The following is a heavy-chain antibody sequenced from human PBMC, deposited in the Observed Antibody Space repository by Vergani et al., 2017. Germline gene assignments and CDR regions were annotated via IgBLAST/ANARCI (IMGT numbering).Heavy chain of an antibody. CDR2: ISSSSSYT. J-gene: IGHJ4*02. D-gene: IGHD3-16*01. Sequence: EVQLVESGGGLVQPGGSLRLSCAASGFTFSSYSMNWVRQAPGKGLEWVSYISSSSSYTNYADSVKGRFTISRDNAKNSLYLQMNSLRAEDTAVYYCARDPAGEDHLFDYWGQGTLVTVSS. CDR1: GFTFSSYS. CDR3: ARDPAGEDHLFDY. V-gene: IGHV3-48*04.